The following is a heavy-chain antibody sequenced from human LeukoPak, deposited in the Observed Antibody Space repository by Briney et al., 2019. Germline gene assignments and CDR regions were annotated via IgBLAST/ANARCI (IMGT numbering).Heavy chain of an antibody. D-gene: IGHD4-23*01. J-gene: IGHJ4*02. Sequence: ASVKVSCKASGYTFTGYYMHWVRQAPGQGLEWMGWINPNSGGTNYAQKFQGRVTMTRDTSISTAYMELSRLRSDDTAVYYCARDGGGDGGTSALDYWGQGTLVTVSS. V-gene: IGHV1-2*02. CDR1: GYTFTGYY. CDR2: INPNSGGT. CDR3: ARDGGGDGGTSALDY.